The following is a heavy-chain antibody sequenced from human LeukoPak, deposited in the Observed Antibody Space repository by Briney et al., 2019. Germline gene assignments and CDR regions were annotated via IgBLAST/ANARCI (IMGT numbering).Heavy chain of an antibody. CDR1: GGSISSGGYY. CDR2: IYYSGST. J-gene: IGHJ4*02. D-gene: IGHD4-17*01. Sequence: SQTLSLTCTVSGGSISSGGYYWSWIRQHPGKGLEWIGYIYYSGSTYYNPSLKSRVTISVDTSKNQFSLKLSSVTAADTAVYYCAREVATTVTADYWGRGTLVTVSS. CDR3: AREVATTVTADY. V-gene: IGHV4-31*03.